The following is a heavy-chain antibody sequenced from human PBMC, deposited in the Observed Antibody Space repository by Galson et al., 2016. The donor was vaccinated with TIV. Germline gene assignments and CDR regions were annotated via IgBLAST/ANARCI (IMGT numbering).Heavy chain of an antibody. J-gene: IGHJ6*02. CDR2: IYYGGTT. V-gene: IGHV4-61*01. CDR3: ARDQRYTSSWYGHNGLDV. CDR1: GVSVSGGSNY. D-gene: IGHD6-13*01. Sequence: TLSLTCTVSGVSVSGGSNYWSWIRQPPGKRLEWIGFIYYGGTTSYNPSLESRVTISVDTSKNQVSLKANSVTAEDTAVYYCARDQRYTSSWYGHNGLDVWGQGTTVTVSS.